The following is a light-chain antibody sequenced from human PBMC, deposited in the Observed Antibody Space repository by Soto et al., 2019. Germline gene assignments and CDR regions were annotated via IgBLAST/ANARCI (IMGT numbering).Light chain of an antibody. J-gene: IGLJ1*01. Sequence: QSVLTQPASVSGSPGQSITISCTGSNSDIGAYDYVSWYQQHPGKPPTLLIYEVTFRPSGVPNRFSGSKSGTSASLAISGLQSEDEADYYCAAWDDSLNGYVFGTGTKLTVL. CDR3: AAWDDSLNGYV. V-gene: IGLV2-14*01. CDR2: EVT. CDR1: NSDIGAYDY.